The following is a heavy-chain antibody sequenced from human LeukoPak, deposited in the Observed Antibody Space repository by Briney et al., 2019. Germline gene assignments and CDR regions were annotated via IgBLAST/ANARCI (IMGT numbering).Heavy chain of an antibody. V-gene: IGHV1-18*01. CDR1: RYTFTSYG. Sequence: GASVKDSCKASRYTFTSYGISWVRQAPGQGREWMGWICAYNGNTNYAQKFQGRVTITADESTSAAYMELSSLRTEDTAVYYCARADVAPGYYYYMDVWGKGTTVTISS. CDR3: ARADVAPGYYYYMDV. D-gene: IGHD5-12*01. CDR2: ICAYNGNT. J-gene: IGHJ6*03.